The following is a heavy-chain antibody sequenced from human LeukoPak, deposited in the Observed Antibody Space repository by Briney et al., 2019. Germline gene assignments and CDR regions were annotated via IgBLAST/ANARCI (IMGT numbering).Heavy chain of an antibody. Sequence: GGSLRLSCAASGFTFSSHWMHWVRQAPGKGLVWVSRINSDGSSTSYADSVKGRFTISRDNAKNTLYLQMNSLRVEDTAVYYCAREWSGFGELPDYWGQGTMVTVSS. J-gene: IGHJ4*02. D-gene: IGHD3-10*01. V-gene: IGHV3-74*01. CDR3: AREWSGFGELPDY. CDR2: INSDGSST. CDR1: GFTFSSHW.